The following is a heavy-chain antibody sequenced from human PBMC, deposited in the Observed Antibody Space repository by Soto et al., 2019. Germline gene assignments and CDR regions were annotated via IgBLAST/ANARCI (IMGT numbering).Heavy chain of an antibody. J-gene: IGHJ4*02. CDR2: IYYSGST. D-gene: IGHD4-17*01. Sequence: PSETLSLTCTVSGGSISSGGYYWSWIRQHPGKGLGWIGYIYYSGSTYYNPSLKSRVTISVDTSKNQSSLKLSSVTAADTAVYYCARDRGLDYGGNRFDYWGQGTLVTVSS. CDR1: GGSISSGGYY. CDR3: ARDRGLDYGGNRFDY. V-gene: IGHV4-31*03.